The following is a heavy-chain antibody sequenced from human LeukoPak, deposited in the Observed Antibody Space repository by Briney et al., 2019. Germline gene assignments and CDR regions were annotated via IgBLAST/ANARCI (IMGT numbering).Heavy chain of an antibody. D-gene: IGHD3-10*01. CDR1: GFTFSSYA. Sequence: GGSLRLSCAASGFTFSSYAMHWVRQAPGKGLEWVAVISYDGSNKYYADSVKGRFTISRDNSKNTLYLQMNSLRAEDTAVYYCARDGVWFGEDRFDYWGQGTLVTVSS. CDR2: ISYDGSNK. J-gene: IGHJ4*02. V-gene: IGHV3-30-3*01. CDR3: ARDGVWFGEDRFDY.